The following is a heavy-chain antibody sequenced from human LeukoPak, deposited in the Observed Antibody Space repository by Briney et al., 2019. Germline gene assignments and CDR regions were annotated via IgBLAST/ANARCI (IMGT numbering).Heavy chain of an antibody. Sequence: PSETLSLTCAVYGGSFSGYYWSWIRQPPGKGLEWIGEINHSGSTNYNPSLKSRVTISVDTSKNQFSLKLSSVTAADTAVYYCARRGFWSGYYMAWFDPWGLGTLVTVSS. CDR3: ARRGFWSGYYMAWFDP. CDR1: GGSFSGYY. V-gene: IGHV4-34*01. CDR2: INHSGST. D-gene: IGHD3-3*01. J-gene: IGHJ5*02.